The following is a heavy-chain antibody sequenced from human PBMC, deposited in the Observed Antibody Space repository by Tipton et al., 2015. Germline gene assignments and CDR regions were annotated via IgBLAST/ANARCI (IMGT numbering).Heavy chain of an antibody. CDR2: IYTTTGST. V-gene: IGHV4-4*07. J-gene: IGHJ4*02. CDR1: GGSISNYY. D-gene: IGHD3-22*01. Sequence: TLSLTCIASGGSISNYYWSWIRQSAGKGLEWIGRIYTTTGSTNNHPSLTSRVSMSVDTSKNQFSLKLSSVTAADTAVYYCARLGVVILGGDYFDYWGQGTLVTVSS. CDR3: ARLGVVILGGDYFDY.